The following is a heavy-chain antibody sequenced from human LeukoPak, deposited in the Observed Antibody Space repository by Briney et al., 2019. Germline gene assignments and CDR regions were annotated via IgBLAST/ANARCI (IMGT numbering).Heavy chain of an antibody. CDR1: GFTFTDYN. J-gene: IGHJ4*02. D-gene: IGHD6-19*01. Sequence: GGSLRLSCGASGFTFTDYNMHWVRQAPGKGLEYVAFIQYDGTTEYYADSVKGRFTMSRDRSKNMLYLQMNSLRREDTAVYYCARGAAVAVELWGQGTLVTVSS. CDR3: ARGAAVAVEL. V-gene: IGHV3-30*02. CDR2: IQYDGTTE.